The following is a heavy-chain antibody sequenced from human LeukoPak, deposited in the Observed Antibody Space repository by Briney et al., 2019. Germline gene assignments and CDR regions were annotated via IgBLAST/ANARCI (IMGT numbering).Heavy chain of an antibody. V-gene: IGHV3-11*04. CDR3: ARRLPIAGGSSHAFNV. CDR2: ITSSDSSV. Sequence: GGSLRLSCAASGFTFSDYFMSWIRQAPGKGLEWVSYITSSDSSVYYADSVQGRFTISRDNAKNSLYLQMNSLRAEDTAVYYCARRLPIAGGSSHAFNVWGQGTMVTVSS. CDR1: GFTFSDYF. D-gene: IGHD6-13*01. J-gene: IGHJ3*01.